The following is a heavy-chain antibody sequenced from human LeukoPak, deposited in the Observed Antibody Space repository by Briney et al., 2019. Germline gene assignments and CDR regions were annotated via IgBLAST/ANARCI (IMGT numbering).Heavy chain of an antibody. CDR2: INPSGGST. V-gene: IGHV1-46*01. CDR3: ARGLVEMATIGDWFDP. Sequence: GASVKVSCKASGYTFTSYYMHWVRQAPGQGLEWMGIINPSGGSTSYAQKFQGRVTMTRDTSTSTVYMELSSLRSEDTAVYYCARGLVEMATIGDWFDPWGQGTLVTVSS. J-gene: IGHJ5*02. D-gene: IGHD5-24*01. CDR1: GYTFTSYY.